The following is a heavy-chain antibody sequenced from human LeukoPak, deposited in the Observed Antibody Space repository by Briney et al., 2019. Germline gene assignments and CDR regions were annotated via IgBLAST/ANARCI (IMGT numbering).Heavy chain of an antibody. V-gene: IGHV4-59*01. Sequence: PSETLSLTCTVSGGSISSYYWSWIRQPPGKGLEWIGYIYYSGSTNYNPSLKSRVTISVDTSKNQFSLKLSSVTAAGTAVYYCARVAYVSSGYYYRLDYWGQGTLVTVSS. CDR3: ARVAYVSSGYYYRLDY. CDR1: GGSISSYY. D-gene: IGHD3-22*01. CDR2: IYYSGST. J-gene: IGHJ4*02.